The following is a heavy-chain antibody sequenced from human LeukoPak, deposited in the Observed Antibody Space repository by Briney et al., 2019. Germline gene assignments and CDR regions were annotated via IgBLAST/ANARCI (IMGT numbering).Heavy chain of an antibody. D-gene: IGHD3-9*01. CDR2: ISAYNGNT. CDR3: SRVLRRTYYDILTGYYNVRDFDY. V-gene: IGHV1-18*01. J-gene: IGHJ4*02. Sequence: ASVKVSCKASGYTFTSYGISWVRQAPGQGLEWMGWISAYNGNTNYAQKLQGRVTMTTDTSTSTAYMELRSLRSDDTAVYYCSRVLRRTYYDILTGYYNVRDFDYWGQGALVTVSS. CDR1: GYTFTSYG.